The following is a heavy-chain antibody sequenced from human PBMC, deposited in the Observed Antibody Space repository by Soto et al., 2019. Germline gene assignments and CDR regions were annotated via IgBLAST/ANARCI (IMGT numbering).Heavy chain of an antibody. V-gene: IGHV3-23*01. CDR3: AREVWRTVTTDAGGHYHYDGMDV. D-gene: IGHD4-17*01. J-gene: IGHJ6*02. CDR1: GFTFSSFA. Sequence: EVQLLESGGGLEQPGGSLRLSCAVSGFTFSSFAVTWVRQAPGKGLEWVSGISGDGISTYYTDSVKGRFTISRDNSKNTLYLQMNSLRVEDTAVYFCAREVWRTVTTDAGGHYHYDGMDVWGQGTTVTVSS. CDR2: ISGDGIST.